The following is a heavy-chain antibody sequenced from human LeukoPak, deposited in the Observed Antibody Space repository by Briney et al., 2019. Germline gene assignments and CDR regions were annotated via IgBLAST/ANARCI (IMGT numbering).Heavy chain of an antibody. V-gene: IGHV3-9*01. CDR1: GFTFDDYA. D-gene: IGHD4-17*01. CDR2: ISWNSGSI. J-gene: IGHJ4*02. Sequence: GRSLRLSCAASGFTFDDYAMHWVRQAPGKGLEWVSGISWNSGSIGYADSVKGRFTISRDNAKNSLYLQMNSLRAEDTALYYCAKVKNYGDYWDYFDYWGQGTLVTVSS. CDR3: AKVKNYGDYWDYFDY.